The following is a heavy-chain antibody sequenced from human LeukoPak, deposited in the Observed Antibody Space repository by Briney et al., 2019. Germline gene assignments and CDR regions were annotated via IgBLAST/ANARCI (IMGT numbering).Heavy chain of an antibody. V-gene: IGHV3-23*01. J-gene: IGHJ4*02. CDR3: AKVLGYCSSTSCQYFDY. D-gene: IGHD2-2*01. CDR1: GFTFSSYA. Sequence: GGSLRLSCAASGFTFSSYAMSWVRQAPGKGLEWVSAISGSGGSTYYADSVKGRFTISRDNSKNTLYLQMNSLRAEDTAVYYCAKVLGYCSSTSCQYFDYRGQGTLVTVSS. CDR2: ISGSGGST.